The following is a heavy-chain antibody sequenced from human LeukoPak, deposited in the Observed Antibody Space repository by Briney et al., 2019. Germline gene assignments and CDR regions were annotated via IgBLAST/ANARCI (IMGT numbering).Heavy chain of an antibody. CDR3: VSQGGGDNCR. D-gene: IGHD4-23*01. CDR1: GFTLNTND. Sequence: GGSLRLFCAASGFTLNTNDMNWFHQAPGKGLEWVSLMYPGGSVYYTDSVKGRLTVSKDISKNMMLLQINTLRPDDTALYYCVSQGGGDNCRWGQGTLVTVSS. J-gene: IGHJ4*01. CDR2: MYPGGSV. V-gene: IGHV3-66*02.